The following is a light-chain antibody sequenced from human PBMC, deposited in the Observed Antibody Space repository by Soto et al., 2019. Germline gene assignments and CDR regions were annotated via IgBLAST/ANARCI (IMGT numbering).Light chain of an antibody. CDR2: EDT. Sequence: QSALTQPASVSGSPGQSITISCTGTGSDVGRYNLVSWYQQHPGKAPKLVIYEDTKRPAGTSSRFSGSKSANTAPLTVSGLQAEDEADYYCCSYAGGNNWVFGGGTKLTVL. CDR1: GSDVGRYNL. CDR3: CSYAGGNNWV. J-gene: IGLJ3*02. V-gene: IGLV2-23*01.